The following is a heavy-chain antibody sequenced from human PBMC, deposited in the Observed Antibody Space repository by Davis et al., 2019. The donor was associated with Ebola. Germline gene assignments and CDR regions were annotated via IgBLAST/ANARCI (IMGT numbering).Heavy chain of an antibody. D-gene: IGHD6-19*01. J-gene: IGHJ3*02. CDR1: GYSFTTYW. V-gene: IGHV5-51*01. Sequence: PGGSLRLSCKGSGYSFTTYWIGWVRQMPGKGLEWMGIIYPGDSDTKYSPSFQGQVTFSADKSISTAYLQWSSLKASDTAMYYCARPYSSGWTDAFDMWGQGTMVTVFS. CDR3: ARPYSSGWTDAFDM. CDR2: IYPGDSDT.